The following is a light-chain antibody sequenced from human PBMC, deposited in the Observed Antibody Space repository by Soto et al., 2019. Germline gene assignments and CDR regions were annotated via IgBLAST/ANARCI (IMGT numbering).Light chain of an antibody. Sequence: QSALTQPPSASGSPGQSVTISCTGTSSDVGGYDLVSWYQQHPGKAPKLILYEVAKRPSGVPDRFSGSKSGNTASLTVSGLQAEDESDYYCSSFAGSNNLFGGGTQLTVL. J-gene: IGLJ2*01. CDR2: EVA. V-gene: IGLV2-8*01. CDR1: SSDVGGYDL. CDR3: SSFAGSNNL.